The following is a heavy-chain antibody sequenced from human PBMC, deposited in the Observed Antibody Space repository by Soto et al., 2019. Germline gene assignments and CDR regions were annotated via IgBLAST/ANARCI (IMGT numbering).Heavy chain of an antibody. CDR1: GFTFSSYG. Sequence: QVQLVESGGGVVQPGRSLRLSCAASGFTFSSYGMHWVRQAPGKGLEWVAVIGYDGSNKYYADSVQGRFTISRDNSKNTLYLQMNSLRAEDTGVYYCARGIGYCSRTSCYDDFDYWGQGTLVTVSS. CDR3: ARGIGYCSRTSCYDDFDY. CDR2: IGYDGSNK. D-gene: IGHD2-2*01. V-gene: IGHV3-33*01. J-gene: IGHJ4*02.